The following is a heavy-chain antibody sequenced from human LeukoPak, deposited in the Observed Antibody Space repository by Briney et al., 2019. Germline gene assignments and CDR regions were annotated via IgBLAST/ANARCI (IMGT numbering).Heavy chain of an antibody. CDR1: GVSISSSSYY. CDR2: IYYSGST. J-gene: IGHJ4*02. Sequence: SETLSLTCTVSGVSISSSSYYWGWIRQPPGKGLEWIVSIYYSGSTYYNPSLKSRITISVDTSKNQFSLKLSSVTAADTAVYYCARGWNYYGSSGHSLSYWGQGTLVTVSS. D-gene: IGHD3-22*01. V-gene: IGHV4-39*07. CDR3: ARGWNYYGSSGHSLSY.